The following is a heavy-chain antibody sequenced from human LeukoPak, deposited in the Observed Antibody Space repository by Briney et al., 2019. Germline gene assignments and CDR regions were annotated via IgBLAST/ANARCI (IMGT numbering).Heavy chain of an antibody. J-gene: IGHJ6*03. CDR2: ISSSSSYI. Sequence: GGSLRLSCAASGFTFSTYSMNWVRQAPGKGLEWVSFISSSSSYIYYADSVKGRFTISRDNAKNSLYLQMNSLRAEDTAVYHCARDHDWDYMDVWGKGTTVAVSS. CDR3: ARDHDWDYMDV. CDR1: GFTFSTYS. V-gene: IGHV3-21*01. D-gene: IGHD3-9*01.